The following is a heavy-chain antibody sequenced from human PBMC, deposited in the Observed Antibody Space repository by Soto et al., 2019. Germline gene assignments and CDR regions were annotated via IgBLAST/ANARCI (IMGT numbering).Heavy chain of an antibody. Sequence: VASVKVSCKASGYTFTDYDINWVRQAPGQGLEWMGWISPYNGNTNYAQKVQDRVTMTTDTSTATAHLELRSLRSDDTGIYYCARVPPYSGTWYFDLWGRGTLVTVS. CDR1: GYTFTDYD. V-gene: IGHV1-18*01. J-gene: IGHJ2*01. D-gene: IGHD6-13*01. CDR2: ISPYNGNT. CDR3: ARVPPYSGTWYFDL.